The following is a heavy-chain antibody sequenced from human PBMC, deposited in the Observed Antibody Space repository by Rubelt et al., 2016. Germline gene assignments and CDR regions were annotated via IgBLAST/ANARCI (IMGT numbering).Heavy chain of an antibody. Sequence: EVQLVESGGGLVQPGRSLRLSCAASGFTFSGSAMHWVRQASGKGLEWVGRIRSKANSYATAYAASVKGRFTISRDDSKNTAYLQMKSLKTEETAVYDCTRLAGYGGNVYWGQGTLVTVSS. D-gene: IGHD4-23*01. CDR1: GFTFSGSA. CDR3: TRLAGYGGNVY. J-gene: IGHJ4*02. V-gene: IGHV3-73*01. CDR2: IRSKANSYAT.